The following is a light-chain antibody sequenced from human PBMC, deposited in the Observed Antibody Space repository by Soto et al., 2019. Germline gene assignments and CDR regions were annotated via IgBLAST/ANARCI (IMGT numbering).Light chain of an antibody. J-gene: IGLJ3*02. CDR1: SGSVSTTNY. V-gene: IGLV8-61*01. Sequence: QTVVTQEPSFSVSPGGTVTLTCGLTSGSVSTTNYPSWYQQTPGQAPRTLLYSTNTRSSGVPDRFSGSIVGNKAALTITGAQADDESDYYCVLYMGSGISVFGGGTKVTVL. CDR2: STN. CDR3: VLYMGSGISV.